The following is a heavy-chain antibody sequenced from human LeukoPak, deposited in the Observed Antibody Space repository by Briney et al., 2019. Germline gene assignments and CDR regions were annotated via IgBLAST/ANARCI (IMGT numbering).Heavy chain of an antibody. CDR2: IIPIFGTA. V-gene: IGHV1-69*13. J-gene: IGHJ5*02. Sequence: SVKVSWNASGGTFSSYAISWVRQAPGQGLEFMGWIIPIFGTANYAQKFQGRVTITADESTSTAYMELSSLRSEDTVLYFKQKTSYDILTGYYFVWFDPWGQGTLVTVSS. D-gene: IGHD3-9*01. CDR3: QKTSYDILTGYYFVWFDP. CDR1: GGTFSSYA.